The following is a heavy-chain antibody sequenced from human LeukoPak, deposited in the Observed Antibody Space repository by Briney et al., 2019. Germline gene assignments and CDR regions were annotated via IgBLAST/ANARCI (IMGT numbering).Heavy chain of an antibody. CDR3: ARRWWLRGPDVLIPFDY. V-gene: IGHV4-39*01. CDR2: IYYSGST. J-gene: IGHJ4*02. D-gene: IGHD5-12*01. Sequence: PSETLSLTCTVSGGSIRSISNYWGWIRQPPGTGLEWLGNIYYSGSTNYNPSLKSRVTISLDTSKNQFSLKLTSVTAADTAVYYCARRWWLRGPDVLIPFDYWGQGTLVSVSS. CDR1: GGSIRSISNY.